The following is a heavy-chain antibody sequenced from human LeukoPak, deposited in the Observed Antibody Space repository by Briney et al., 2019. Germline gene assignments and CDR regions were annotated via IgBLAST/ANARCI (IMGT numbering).Heavy chain of an antibody. Sequence: PGGSLRLSCAASGFTFSDYYMSWIRQAPGKGLEWVSYISSSGSTMYYADSVKGRFTISRDNAKNSLYLQMNSLRAEDTAVYYCARVGATLRYYFDYWGQGTLVTVSS. CDR2: ISSSGSTM. D-gene: IGHD1-26*01. CDR1: GFTFSDYY. V-gene: IGHV3-11*04. CDR3: ARVGATLRYYFDY. J-gene: IGHJ4*02.